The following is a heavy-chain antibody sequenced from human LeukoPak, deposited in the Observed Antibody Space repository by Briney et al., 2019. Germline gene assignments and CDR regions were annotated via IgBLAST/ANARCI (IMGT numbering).Heavy chain of an antibody. CDR3: ARENDFRDYYYYMDV. D-gene: IGHD3-3*01. CDR2: IKQDRSEK. Sequence: GGSLRLSCAASGSTFSNYWMSWVRQAPGKGLEWVANIKQDRSEKYYVDSVKGRFTISRDNAKNSLYLQMNSLRAEDTAVYYCARENDFRDYYYYMDVWGKGTTVTVSS. V-gene: IGHV3-7*01. CDR1: GSTFSNYW. J-gene: IGHJ6*03.